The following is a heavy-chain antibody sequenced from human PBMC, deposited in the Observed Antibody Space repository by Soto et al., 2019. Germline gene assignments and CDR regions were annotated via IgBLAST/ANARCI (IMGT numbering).Heavy chain of an antibody. CDR1: GFTFRNYW. D-gene: IGHD1-26*01. CDR2: IKEDGSEK. J-gene: IGHJ4*02. Sequence: PGGSLRLSCAASGFTFRNYWMSWVRRAPGKGLEWVANIKEDGSEKLCVDSVRGRFTISRDNAKKSLYLQMMSLRAEDTAVYYCATYIGSYSFESWGQGTMVTV. V-gene: IGHV3-7*01. CDR3: ATYIGSYSFES.